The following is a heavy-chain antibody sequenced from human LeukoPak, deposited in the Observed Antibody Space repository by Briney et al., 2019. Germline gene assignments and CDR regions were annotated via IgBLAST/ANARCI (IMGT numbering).Heavy chain of an antibody. D-gene: IGHD3-22*01. CDR2: TRNKANSYTT. V-gene: IGHV3-72*01. CDR1: GFTFSDHY. CDR3: ARGGAYYYDTHTDY. J-gene: IGHJ4*02. Sequence: AGGSLRLSCAASGFTFSDHYMDWVRQAPGKGLEGVGRTRNKANSYTTEYAASVKGRFTISRDDSKNSLYLQMNSPKTEDTAVYYCARGGAYYYDTHTDYWGQGTLVTVSS.